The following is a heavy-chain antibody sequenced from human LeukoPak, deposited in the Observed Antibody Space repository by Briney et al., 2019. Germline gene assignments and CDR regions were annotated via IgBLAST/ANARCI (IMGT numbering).Heavy chain of an antibody. D-gene: IGHD3-10*01. V-gene: IGHV4-30-4*01. Sequence: SETLSLTCTVSGGSISSGDYYWDWIRQPPGKGPEWIGYIYNTGRTSYNPSLKSRVAISVDTSKNQFSLKLSSVTAADTAVYYCARSSVSGTYSGGYWGQGILVTVSS. CDR3: ARSSVSGTYSGGY. CDR2: IYNTGRT. J-gene: IGHJ4*02. CDR1: GGSISSGDYY.